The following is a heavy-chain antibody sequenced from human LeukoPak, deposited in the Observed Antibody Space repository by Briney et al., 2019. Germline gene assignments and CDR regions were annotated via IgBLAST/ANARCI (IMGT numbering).Heavy chain of an antibody. CDR1: GFTFSSYA. J-gene: IGHJ4*02. D-gene: IGHD4-17*01. CDR3: AKDGAPHDYGDYSHFDY. V-gene: IGHV3-23*01. CDR2: ISGSGGST. Sequence: PGGSLRLSCAASGFTFSSYAMSWVRQAPGKGLEWVSAISGSGGSTYYADSVKGRFTISRDNSKNTLYLQMNSLRAEDTAVYYCAKDGAPHDYGDYSHFDYWGQGTLVTVSS.